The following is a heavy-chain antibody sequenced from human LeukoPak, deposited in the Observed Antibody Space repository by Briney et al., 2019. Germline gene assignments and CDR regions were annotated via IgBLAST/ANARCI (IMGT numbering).Heavy chain of an antibody. V-gene: IGHV4-59*01. J-gene: IGHJ4*02. Sequence: TPSETLSLTCTVSGVSISSYYWSWIRQPPGKGLEWIGYIYYSGSTNYNPSLKSRVTISVDTSKNQFSLKLSSVTAADTAVYYCARFHEAGDFDYWGQGTLVTVSS. D-gene: IGHD2-21*01. CDR3: ARFHEAGDFDY. CDR2: IYYSGST. CDR1: GVSISSYY.